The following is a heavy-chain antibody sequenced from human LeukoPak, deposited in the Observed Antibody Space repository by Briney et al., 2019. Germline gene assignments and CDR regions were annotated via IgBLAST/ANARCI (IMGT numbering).Heavy chain of an antibody. CDR2: ISAYNGNT. V-gene: IGHV1-18*01. CDR1: GYTFTSYG. Sequence: GASVMVSCKASGYTFTSYGISWVRQAPGQGLEWMGWISAYNGNTNYAQKLQGRVTMTTDTSTSTAYMELRSLRSDDTAVYYCARWGCSSTSCPPWNYYMDVWGKGTTVTVSS. J-gene: IGHJ6*03. D-gene: IGHD2-2*01. CDR3: ARWGCSSTSCPPWNYYMDV.